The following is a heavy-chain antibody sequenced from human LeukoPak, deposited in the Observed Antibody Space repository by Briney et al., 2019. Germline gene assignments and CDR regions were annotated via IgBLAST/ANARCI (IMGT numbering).Heavy chain of an antibody. CDR2: IIPIFGTA. CDR1: GGTFSSYA. D-gene: IGHD3-22*01. Sequence: EASVKVSCKASGGTFSSYAISWVRQAPGQGLEWMVGIIPIFGTANYAQKFQGRVTITADESTSTAYMELSSLRSEDTAVYYCARDSDSSGYYYNYWGQGTLVTVSS. CDR3: ARDSDSSGYYYNY. V-gene: IGHV1-69*13. J-gene: IGHJ4*02.